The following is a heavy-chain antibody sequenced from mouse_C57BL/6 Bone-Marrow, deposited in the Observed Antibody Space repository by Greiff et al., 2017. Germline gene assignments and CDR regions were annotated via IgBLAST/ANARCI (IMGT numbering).Heavy chain of an antibody. CDR1: GFTFSDYG. Sequence: EVKLMESGGGLVKPGGSLKLSCAASGFTFSDYGMHWVRQAPEKGLEWVAYISSGSSTIYYADTVKGRFTISRDNAKNTLFLQMTILRSEDTAIYYCASSFYGSSYHFDYWGQGTTLTVSS. V-gene: IGHV5-17*01. CDR2: ISSGSSTI. CDR3: ASSFYGSSYHFDY. J-gene: IGHJ2*01. D-gene: IGHD1-1*01.